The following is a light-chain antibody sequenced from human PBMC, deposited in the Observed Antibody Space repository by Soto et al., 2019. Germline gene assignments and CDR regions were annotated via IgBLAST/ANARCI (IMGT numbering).Light chain of an antibody. V-gene: IGKV1-39*01. CDR3: QQSYRTLMYT. CDR1: QSIRSY. Sequence: DIQMTQSPSSLSASVGDRVTITCRASQSIRSYLNWYQQKPGKAPKLLIYAASSLQSGVPSRFSGSGSGTDFPLTISRLQPEDFATYYCQQSYRTLMYTFCQGTKLEIK. CDR2: AAS. J-gene: IGKJ2*01.